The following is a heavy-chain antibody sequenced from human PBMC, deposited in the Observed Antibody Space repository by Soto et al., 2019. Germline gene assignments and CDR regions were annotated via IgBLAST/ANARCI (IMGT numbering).Heavy chain of an antibody. D-gene: IGHD3-22*01. CDR1: GGSISSSSYY. V-gene: IGHV4-39*01. CDR3: ARQWDRDYYDSSGYLVYFDY. Sequence: TLSLTCTVSGGSISSSSYYWGWIRQPPGKGLEWIGSIYYSGSTYYNPSLKSRVTISVDTSKNQFSLKLSSVTAADTAVYYCARQWDRDYYDSSGYLVYFDYWGQGTLVTVSS. CDR2: IYYSGST. J-gene: IGHJ4*02.